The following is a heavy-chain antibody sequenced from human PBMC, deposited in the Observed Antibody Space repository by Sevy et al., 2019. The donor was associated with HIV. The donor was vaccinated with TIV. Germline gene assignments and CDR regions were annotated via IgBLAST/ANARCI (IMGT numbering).Heavy chain of an antibody. V-gene: IGHV3-30-3*01. Sequence: GGSLRLSCAASGFTFSSYAMHWVRQAPGKGLEWVAVISYDGSNKYYAESVKGRFTISRDNTNNTLYLLMNSLRAEDTALYYCAREVGSGYYYTPFDYWGQRTLVTVSS. D-gene: IGHD3-22*01. CDR1: GFTFSSYA. CDR2: ISYDGSNK. CDR3: AREVGSGYYYTPFDY. J-gene: IGHJ4*02.